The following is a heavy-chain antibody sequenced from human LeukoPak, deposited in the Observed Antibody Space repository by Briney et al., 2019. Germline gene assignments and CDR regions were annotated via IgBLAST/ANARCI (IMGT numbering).Heavy chain of an antibody. J-gene: IGHJ6*03. D-gene: IGHD2-15*01. Sequence: ASVKVPCKASGGTFSSYAISWVRQAPGQGLEWMGGIIPIFGTANYAQKFQGRVTITTDESTSTAYMELSSLRSEDTAVYYCASRSRIKDYYYYMDVWGKGTTVTVSS. CDR3: ASRSRIKDYYYYMDV. CDR2: IIPIFGTA. V-gene: IGHV1-69*05. CDR1: GGTFSSYA.